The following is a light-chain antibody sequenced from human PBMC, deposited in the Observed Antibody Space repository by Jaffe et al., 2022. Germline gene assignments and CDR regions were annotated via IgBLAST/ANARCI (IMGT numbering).Light chain of an antibody. V-gene: IGLV1-51*02. CDR3: GTWDSSLSAGV. CDR1: SSNIGNNF. CDR2: ENN. J-gene: IGLJ3*02. Sequence: QSVLTQPPSVSAAPGQKVTISCSGSSSNIGNNFLSWYQQFPGTAPKLLIYENNKRPSGIPDRFSGSKSGTSATLGITGLQTGDEADYYCGTWDSSLSAGVFGGGTKVTVL.